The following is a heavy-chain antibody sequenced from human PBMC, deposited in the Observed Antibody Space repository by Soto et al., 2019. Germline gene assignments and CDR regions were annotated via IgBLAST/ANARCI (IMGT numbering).Heavy chain of an antibody. CDR3: ASGGYSYGFYSYGMDV. V-gene: IGHV3-30-3*01. CDR2: ISYDGSNK. CDR1: GFTFSSYA. Sequence: QVQLVESGGGVVQPGRSLRLSCAASGFTFSSYAMHWVRQAPGKGLEWVAVISYDGSNKYYADSVKGRFTISRDNSKNPMYLQRNSRGAEDTAGYYCASGGYSYGFYSYGMDVWGQGTTVTVSS. D-gene: IGHD5-18*01. J-gene: IGHJ6*02.